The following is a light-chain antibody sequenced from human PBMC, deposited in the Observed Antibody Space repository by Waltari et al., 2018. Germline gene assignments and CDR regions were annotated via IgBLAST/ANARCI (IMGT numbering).Light chain of an antibody. CDR3: QAWDRSTVV. J-gene: IGLJ2*01. CDR1: TLGDKN. CDR2: QPT. V-gene: IGLV3-1*01. Sequence: SYELTQPPSVSVSPGPTARIPCSGNTLGDKNVCWYQQKPGQSPALVSYQPTKRPSGIPERFSGSNSGKTATLTITGTQALDEADYYCQAWDRSTVVFGGGTKLTVL.